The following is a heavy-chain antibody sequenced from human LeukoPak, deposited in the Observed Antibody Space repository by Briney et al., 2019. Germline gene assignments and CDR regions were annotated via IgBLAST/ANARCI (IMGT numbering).Heavy chain of an antibody. V-gene: IGHV3-49*04. CDR3: AHSTSGYCSGGSCAFHY. Sequence: PGGSLRLSCTASGFTFGDYAMSWVRQAPGKGLEWVSFIRSTAYGGTPEYAASVKGRFTISRDDSKGIAYLQMNSLRTEDTGIYYCAHSTSGYCSGGSCAFHYWGQGTLVTVSS. D-gene: IGHD2-15*01. CDR2: IRSTAYGGTP. CDR1: GFTFGDYA. J-gene: IGHJ4*02.